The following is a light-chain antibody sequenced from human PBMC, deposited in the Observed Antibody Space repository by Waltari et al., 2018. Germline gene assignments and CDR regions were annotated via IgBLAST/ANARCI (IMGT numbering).Light chain of an antibody. CDR1: QTVSKF. CDR3: QQSYTTPWT. CDR2: AAS. Sequence: IQMTQSPSSLSAFVRGRVPITCRASQTVSKFLNWYQQKPGEAPKLLVYAASSLQSGVPSRFRGGGSGTEFTLIISSLQPDDFATYFCQQSYTTPWTFGQGTRVDI. V-gene: IGKV1-39*01. J-gene: IGKJ1*01.